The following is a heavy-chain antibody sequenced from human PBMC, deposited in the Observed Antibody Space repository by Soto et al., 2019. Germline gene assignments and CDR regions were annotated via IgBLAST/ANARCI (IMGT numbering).Heavy chain of an antibody. V-gene: IGHV3-15*02. Sequence: EVQLVESGGALVKPGGSLRLSCAASGFSFSNAWMNWVRQAPGKGLEWVGRIKSRADGGTTDYAAPVNGAFTISRDDSKDTLYLEMNSLRTEDTAVYYCTAVVNNLYWYNTFDNWGQGTMVTVSS. CDR3: TAVVNNLYWYNTFDN. CDR1: GFSFSNAW. J-gene: IGHJ3*02. CDR2: IKSRADGGTT. D-gene: IGHD1-20*01.